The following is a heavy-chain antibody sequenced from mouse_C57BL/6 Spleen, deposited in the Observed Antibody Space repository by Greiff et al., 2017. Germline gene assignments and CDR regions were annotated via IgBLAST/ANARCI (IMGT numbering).Heavy chain of an antibody. J-gene: IGHJ3*01. V-gene: IGHV8-12*01. Sequence: QVTLKESGPGILQSSQTLSLTCSFSGFSLSTSGMGVSWIRQPSGKGLEWLAHSYWDDDKRYNPSLKSRLTISKDTSRNQVFLKITSVDTADTATYYCARRANWDEGFAYWGQGALVTVSA. CDR1: GFSLSTSGMG. CDR3: ARRANWDEGFAY. CDR2: SYWDDDK. D-gene: IGHD4-1*01.